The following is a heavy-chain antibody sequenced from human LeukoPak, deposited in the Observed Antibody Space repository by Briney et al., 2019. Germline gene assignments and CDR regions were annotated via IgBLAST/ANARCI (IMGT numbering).Heavy chain of an antibody. CDR2: IYSVGST. V-gene: IGHV3-53*01. CDR1: GFTVSSNY. J-gene: IGHJ3*02. Sequence: GGSLRLSCAASGFTVSSNYMSGARQAPGKGREGVSIIYSVGSTYYADSMKGRFTISRDNSKNTLYLQMNSLRAEDTAVYYCARVFVVVGSIDAFDIWGQGTMVTVSS. D-gene: IGHD2-15*01. CDR3: ARVFVVVGSIDAFDI.